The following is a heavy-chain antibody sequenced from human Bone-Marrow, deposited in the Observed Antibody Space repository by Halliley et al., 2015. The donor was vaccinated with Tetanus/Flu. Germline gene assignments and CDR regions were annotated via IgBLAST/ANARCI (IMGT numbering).Heavy chain of an antibody. CDR2: IYYPESP. V-gene: IGHV4-39*01. Sequence: TLSLTCTVSGASISSSRYYWGWIRQPPGEGLEWLGSIYYPESPYYNPSLNYRVTMSVDTPKNQFSLRLDSVTAADTAVYYCVVGYTSLDWFDPWGQGTLVTVSS. J-gene: IGHJ5*02. CDR1: GASISSSRYY. CDR3: VVGYTSLDWFDP. D-gene: IGHD5-18*01.